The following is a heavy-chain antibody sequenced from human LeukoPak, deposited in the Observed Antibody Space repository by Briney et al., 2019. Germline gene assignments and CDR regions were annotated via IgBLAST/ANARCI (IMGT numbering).Heavy chain of an antibody. CDR3: ATVATSFSARFEQ. CDR2: IFHSGSI. CDR1: GDSIRRGSY. Sequence: SETLSLTCTVSGDSIRRGSYWGWIRQPPGKGLEWIATIFHSGSIYTNPSLKSRVTISTDTSKNQVSLSLSSVTAADTAFYYCATVATSFSARFEQWGQGTLVAVSS. D-gene: IGHD2/OR15-2a*01. V-gene: IGHV4-38-2*02. J-gene: IGHJ1*01.